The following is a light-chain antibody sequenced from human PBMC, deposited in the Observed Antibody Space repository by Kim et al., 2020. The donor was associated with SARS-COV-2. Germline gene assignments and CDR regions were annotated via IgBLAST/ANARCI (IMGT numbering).Light chain of an antibody. CDR3: QQHSNWLT. CDR1: QSVSSY. V-gene: IGKV3-11*01. J-gene: IGKJ4*01. Sequence: SPGERATLSCRARQSVSSYLAWYQHKPRQAPRLLIYDASNRATGIPARFSGSRSGTDFTLTISSLEPEDFAVYFCQQHSNWLTFGGGTKVDIK. CDR2: DAS.